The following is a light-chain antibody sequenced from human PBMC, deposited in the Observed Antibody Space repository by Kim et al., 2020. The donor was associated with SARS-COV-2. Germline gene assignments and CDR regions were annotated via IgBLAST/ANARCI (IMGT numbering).Light chain of an antibody. CDR1: SSDVGGYDY. CDR2: DVN. Sequence: QSALTQPASVSGSPGQSITISCAGTSSDVGGYDYVSWYQQFPGKAPKLMIYDVNNRPSGVSNRFSGSKSGNTASLTISGLQAEDEADYYCSSYRTSHTWVFGGGTKVTVL. V-gene: IGLV2-14*01. J-gene: IGLJ3*02. CDR3: SSYRTSHTWV.